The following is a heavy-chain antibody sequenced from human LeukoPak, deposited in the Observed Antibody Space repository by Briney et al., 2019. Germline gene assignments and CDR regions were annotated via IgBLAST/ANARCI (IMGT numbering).Heavy chain of an antibody. CDR1: GGSISSYY. V-gene: IGHV4-59*04. D-gene: IGHD1-1*01. Sequence: SETLSLTCTVSGGSISSYYCSWIRQPPGKGLEWIGYIYYSGSTYYNPSLKSRVTISVDTSKNQFSLKLTSVTAADTAVYYCARPVPSRLGWFDPWGQGTLVTVSS. J-gene: IGHJ5*02. CDR2: IYYSGST. CDR3: ARPVPSRLGWFDP.